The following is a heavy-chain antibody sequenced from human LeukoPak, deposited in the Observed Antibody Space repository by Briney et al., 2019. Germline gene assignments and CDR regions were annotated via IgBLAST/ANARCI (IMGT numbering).Heavy chain of an antibody. D-gene: IGHD4-11*01. CDR3: ARHVTVTYDAFDL. J-gene: IGHJ3*01. Sequence: PSETLSLTCSVSGGSTTGYFWTWIRQPPGKGPEWIGYVYYKGDTSYSPSLDSRVSISVDTSKKQFSLKLNSVTAADTAMYYCARHVTVTYDAFDLWGQGTMVIVSS. V-gene: IGHV4-59*08. CDR2: VYYKGDT. CDR1: GGSTTGYF.